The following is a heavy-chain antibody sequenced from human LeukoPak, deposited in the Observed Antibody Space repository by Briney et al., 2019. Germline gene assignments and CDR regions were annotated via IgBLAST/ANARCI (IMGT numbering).Heavy chain of an antibody. V-gene: IGHV3-21*01. J-gene: IGHJ4*02. CDR3: AGSIAAAEFDY. D-gene: IGHD6-13*01. CDR1: GFSFSIYS. Sequence: GGSLRLSCAASGFSFSIYSMTWVRQAPGKGLEWVSSISSSSSYIYYADSVKGRFTISRDNAKNSLYLQMNSLRAEDTAVYYCAGSIAAAEFDYWGQGTLVTVSS. CDR2: ISSSSSYI.